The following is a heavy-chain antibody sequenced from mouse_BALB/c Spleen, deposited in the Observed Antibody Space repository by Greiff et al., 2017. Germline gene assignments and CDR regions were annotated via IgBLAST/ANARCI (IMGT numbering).Heavy chain of an antibody. CDR2: ISYSGST. Sequence: EVKLQESGPGLVKPSQSLSLTCTVTGYSITSDYAWNWIRQFPGNKLEWMGYISYSGSTSYNPSLKSRISITRDTSKNQFFLQLNSVTTEDTATYYCARCGEYYFDYWGQGTTLTVSS. CDR1: GYSITSDYA. V-gene: IGHV3-2*02. J-gene: IGHJ2*01. CDR3: ARCGEYYFDY.